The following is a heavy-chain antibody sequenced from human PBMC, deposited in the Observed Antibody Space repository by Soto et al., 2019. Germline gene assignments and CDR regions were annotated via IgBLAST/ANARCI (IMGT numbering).Heavy chain of an antibody. CDR1: GFTFRTYA. CDR2: IADDGSDQ. CDR3: AKSRVRGVFYFYN. V-gene: IGHV3-30*02. J-gene: IGHJ4*02. D-gene: IGHD3-10*01. Sequence: GGSLRLSCEASGFTFRTYAMNWVRQAPGKGLEWVAFIADDGSDQKYADSVKGRFTISRDNSKNTLYLQMNTLKTEDTAVYYCAKSRVRGVFYFYNWGQGALVTVSS.